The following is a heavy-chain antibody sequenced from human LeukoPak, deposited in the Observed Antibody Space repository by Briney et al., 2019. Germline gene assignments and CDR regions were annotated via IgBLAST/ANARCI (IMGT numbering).Heavy chain of an antibody. D-gene: IGHD2/OR15-2a*01. CDR3: AGHHPRNTVDF. CDR1: GGSISSYQ. V-gene: IGHV4-59*08. Sequence: SETLTLTCTVSGGSISSYQWSWIRQPPGKGLEWIGYISYSGFTNYNPSLKSRVTISLDTSKNQFSLKLTSVTAADTAVYYCAGHHPRNTVDFWGQGTLVTVSS. J-gene: IGHJ4*02. CDR2: ISYSGFT.